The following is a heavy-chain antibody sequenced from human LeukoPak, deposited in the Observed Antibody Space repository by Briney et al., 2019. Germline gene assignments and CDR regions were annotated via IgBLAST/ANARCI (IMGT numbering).Heavy chain of an antibody. CDR2: ISSSSSYT. CDR1: GFTFSDYY. D-gene: IGHD3-22*01. CDR3: ARGGYYYVRVFDY. Sequence: GGSLRLSCAASGFTFSDYYMSWIRQAPGKGLEWVSYISSSSSYTNYADSVKGRFTISRDNAKNSLYLQMNSLRAEDTAVHYCARGGYYYVRVFDYWGQGTLVTVSS. J-gene: IGHJ4*02. V-gene: IGHV3-11*06.